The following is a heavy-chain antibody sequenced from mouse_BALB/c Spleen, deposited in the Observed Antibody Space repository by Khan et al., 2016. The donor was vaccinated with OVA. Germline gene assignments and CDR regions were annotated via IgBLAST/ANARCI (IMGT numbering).Heavy chain of an antibody. V-gene: IGHV2-3*01. CDR1: GFSLTSNG. Sequence: QVQLKESGPGLVAPSQSLSITCTVSGFSLTSNGVSWVRQPPGKGLEWLGGIWGDGSINYHSVLKSRLSTSKDNTKSQVFLKLNSLQTDDTATYYCAKLRVFYFDYWGQGTTLTVSS. J-gene: IGHJ2*01. CDR2: IWGDGSI. CDR3: AKLRVFYFDY.